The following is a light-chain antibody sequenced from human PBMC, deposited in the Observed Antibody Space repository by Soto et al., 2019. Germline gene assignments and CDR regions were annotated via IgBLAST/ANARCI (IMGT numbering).Light chain of an antibody. CDR1: QGISNF. J-gene: IGKJ5*01. Sequence: DIQMTQSPSSLSASVGDRVTITCRASQGISNFLAWYQQKPGKVPKLLISAASTLQSGVPSRISGSGSGTYFTLTITSLQPEDVATYYCQPYSSVITFGQGTRLEIK. CDR3: QPYSSVIT. CDR2: AAS. V-gene: IGKV1-27*01.